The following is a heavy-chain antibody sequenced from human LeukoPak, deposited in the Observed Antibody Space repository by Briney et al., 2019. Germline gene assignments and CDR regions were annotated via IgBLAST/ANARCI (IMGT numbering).Heavy chain of an antibody. CDR2: ISSSSSYI. D-gene: IGHD1-14*01. CDR3: ATPEYFDY. V-gene: IGHV3-21*01. CDR1: GFTFSSYA. J-gene: IGHJ4*02. Sequence: PGGSLRLSCAASGFTFSSYAMSWVRQAPGRGLEWVSSISSSSSYIYYADSVKGRFTISRDNAKNSLYLQMNSLRAEDTAVYYCATPEYFDYWGQGTLVTVSS.